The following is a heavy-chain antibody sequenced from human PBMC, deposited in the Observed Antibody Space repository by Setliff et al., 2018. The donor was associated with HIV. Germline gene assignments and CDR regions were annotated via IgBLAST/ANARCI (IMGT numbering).Heavy chain of an antibody. CDR2: IYYSGST. CDR1: GDSISGAGFY. V-gene: IGHV4-31*03. CDR3: AREAMYYYDTSGHQQSFDY. Sequence: SETLSLTCTVSGDSISGAGFYWTWIRQLPGKGLEWIGSIYYSGSTYYNPSLKSRVTISLDTSRWQFSLTLNSVYAADTTVYFCAREAMYYYDTSGHQQSFDYWGQGTLVTVS. J-gene: IGHJ4*02. D-gene: IGHD3-22*01.